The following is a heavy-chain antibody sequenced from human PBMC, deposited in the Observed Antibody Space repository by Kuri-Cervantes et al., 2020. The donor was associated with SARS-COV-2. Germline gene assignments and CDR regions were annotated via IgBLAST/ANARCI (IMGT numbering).Heavy chain of an antibody. D-gene: IGHD4/OR15-4a*01. CDR1: GYSISSGYY. J-gene: IGHJ4*02. V-gene: IGHV4-38-2*02. Sequence: GSLRLSCAVSGYSISSGYYWGRIRQPPGKGLEWIGSIYHSGSTYYNPSLKSRVTISVDTSKNQFSLKLSSVTAADTAVYYCARDRDGDNENDYWGQGTLVTVSS. CDR2: IYHSGST. CDR3: ARDRDGDNENDY.